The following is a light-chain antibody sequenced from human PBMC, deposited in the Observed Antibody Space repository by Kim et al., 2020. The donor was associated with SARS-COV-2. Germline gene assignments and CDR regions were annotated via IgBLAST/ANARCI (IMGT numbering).Light chain of an antibody. V-gene: IGKV1-5*03. CDR2: KAS. CDR1: QIISSW. Sequence: DIQMTQSPSTLSASVGDRVTITCRASQIISSWLAWYQQKPGKAPNLLIYKASSLESGVPSRFSGSGSGTEFTLTISSLQPDDFATYYCQQYNSYPTFGQGTKVDIK. CDR3: QQYNSYPT. J-gene: IGKJ1*01.